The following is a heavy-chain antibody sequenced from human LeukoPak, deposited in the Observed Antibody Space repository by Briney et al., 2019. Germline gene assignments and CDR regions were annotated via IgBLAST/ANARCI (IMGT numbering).Heavy chain of an antibody. CDR3: VSDYDSSGYYYH. D-gene: IGHD3-22*01. V-gene: IGHV4-59*01. J-gene: IGHJ5*02. CDR2: IYYSGST. Sequence: SETLSLTCTVSGGSISSYYGSWIRQPPGKGLEWIGYIYYSGSTNYNPSLKSRVTISVDTSKNQFSLRLSSVTAADTAVYYCVSDYDSSGYYYHWGQRTLVTVSS. CDR1: GGSISSYY.